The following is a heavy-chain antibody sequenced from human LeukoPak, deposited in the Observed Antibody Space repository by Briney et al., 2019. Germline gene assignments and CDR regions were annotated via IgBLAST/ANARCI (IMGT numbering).Heavy chain of an antibody. J-gene: IGHJ6*02. D-gene: IGHD1-7*01. CDR2: IYSGGST. Sequence: GGSLRLSCAASGFTVSSNYMSWVRQAPGKGLEWVSVIYSGGSTYYADSVKGRFTISRDNSKNTLYLQMNSLRAEDTAVYYCARDRQLELRGRYYYYGMDVWGQGTTVTVSS. CDR1: GFTVSSNY. V-gene: IGHV3-53*01. CDR3: ARDRQLELRGRYYYYGMDV.